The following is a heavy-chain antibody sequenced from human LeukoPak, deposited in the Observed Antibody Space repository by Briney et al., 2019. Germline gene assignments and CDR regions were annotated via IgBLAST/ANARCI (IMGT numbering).Heavy chain of an antibody. J-gene: IGHJ4*02. D-gene: IGHD1-26*01. CDR2: IPGDSDSI. Sequence: PGGTLSLSCAASGFAFSNCAMSWVRGAPGEGVEWGSGIPGDSDSIAYADSVRSRFHISRDNPKNTLHLQLNDLGLEEPALYFCVKGGCYGSLNYLDLWGQGTLVTVSS. CDR1: GFAFSNCA. V-gene: IGHV3-23*01. CDR3: VKGGCYGSLNYLDL.